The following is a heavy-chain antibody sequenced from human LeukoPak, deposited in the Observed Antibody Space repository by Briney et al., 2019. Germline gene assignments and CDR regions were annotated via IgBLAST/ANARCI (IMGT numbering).Heavy chain of an antibody. Sequence: GGSLRLSCAASGFTFSSSAMSWVRQAPGKGLEWVSSISGSGSGGSTYYADSVKGRFTISRDNSKNTLYLQMNSLRAEDTAVYYCAKDRRTIFGFDAFDIWGQGTMVTVSS. D-gene: IGHD3-3*01. CDR3: AKDRRTIFGFDAFDI. V-gene: IGHV3-23*01. J-gene: IGHJ3*02. CDR2: ISGSGSGGST. CDR1: GFTFSSSA.